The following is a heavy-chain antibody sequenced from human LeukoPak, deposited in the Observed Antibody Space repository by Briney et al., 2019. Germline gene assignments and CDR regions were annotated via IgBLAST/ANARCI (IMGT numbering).Heavy chain of an antibody. Sequence: GGSLRLSCAASGFRFSDYDMNWVRQAPGKGLEWISYISTSGSTIHYAGSVKGRFTISRDNAKNSLYLQMNSLRAEDTAVYYCARMTAAPFDYWGQGTLVTVSS. CDR2: ISTSGSTI. J-gene: IGHJ4*02. CDR1: GFRFSDYD. D-gene: IGHD6-13*01. V-gene: IGHV3-48*03. CDR3: ARMTAAPFDY.